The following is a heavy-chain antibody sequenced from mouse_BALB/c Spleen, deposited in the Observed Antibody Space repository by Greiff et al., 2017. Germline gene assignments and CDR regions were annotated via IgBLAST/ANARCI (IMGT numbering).Heavy chain of an antibody. J-gene: IGHJ3*01. Sequence: QVHVKQSGAELAKPGASVKMSCKASGYTFTSYWMHWVKQRPGQGLEWIGYINPSTGYTEYNQKFKDKATLTADKSSSTAYMQLSSLTSEDSAVYYCARGGWDVFAYWGQGTLVTVSA. V-gene: IGHV1-7*01. D-gene: IGHD4-1*01. CDR2: INPSTGYT. CDR1: GYTFTSYW. CDR3: ARGGWDVFAY.